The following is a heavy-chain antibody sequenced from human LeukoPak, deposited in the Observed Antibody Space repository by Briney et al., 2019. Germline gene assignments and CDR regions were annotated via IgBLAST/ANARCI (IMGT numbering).Heavy chain of an antibody. CDR1: GFIFSSYW. CDR3: ARRSTAMDY. CDR2: IKQDGSEK. Sequence: GGSLRLSCAASGFIFSSYWMSWVRQAPGKGLEWVANIKQDGSEKYYVDSVKGRFTISRDNAKNSLYLQMNSLRAEDTAVYYCARRSTAMDYWGQGTLVTVSP. J-gene: IGHJ4*02. D-gene: IGHD5-18*01. V-gene: IGHV3-7*01.